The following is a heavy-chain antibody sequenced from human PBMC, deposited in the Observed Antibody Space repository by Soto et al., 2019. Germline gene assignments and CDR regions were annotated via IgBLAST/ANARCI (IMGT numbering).Heavy chain of an antibody. D-gene: IGHD1-26*01. Sequence: QVQLVQSGAEVKKPGSSVKVSCKASGGTFSSYAISWVRQAPGQGLEWMGGIIPIFGTANYAQKFQGRVTITADESTSTAYMELSSLRSEDTAVYYCAGSGVSGSYFGDAFDIWGQGTMVTVSS. J-gene: IGHJ3*02. CDR3: AGSGVSGSYFGDAFDI. CDR1: GGTFSSYA. V-gene: IGHV1-69*01. CDR2: IIPIFGTA.